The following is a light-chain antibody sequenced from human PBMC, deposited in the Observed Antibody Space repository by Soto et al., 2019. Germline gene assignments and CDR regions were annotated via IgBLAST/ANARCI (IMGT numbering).Light chain of an antibody. V-gene: IGLV2-14*01. Sequence: QSVLTQPASVSGSPGQSITISCTGTSSDVGGYDYVSWYQQHPGKAPRLMIYKASNRPSGVSHRFSGSRSGNTASLTISGLQAEDEADYYCSSYTSGSTLYVFGTGTKVTV. CDR1: SSDVGGYDY. J-gene: IGLJ1*01. CDR3: SSYTSGSTLYV. CDR2: KAS.